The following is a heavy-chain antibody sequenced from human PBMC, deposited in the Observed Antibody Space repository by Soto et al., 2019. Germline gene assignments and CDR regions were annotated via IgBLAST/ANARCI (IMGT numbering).Heavy chain of an antibody. CDR1: GGSFSGYY. V-gene: IGHV4-34*01. CDR3: ARAYNGDYLAEYYFDS. J-gene: IGHJ4*02. Sequence: SETLSLTCAVYGGSFSGYYWSWIRQPPGKGLEWIGEINHSGSTNYNPSLKSRVTISVDTSKNQFSLKLSSVTAADTAVYFCARAYNGDYLAEYYFDSWGQGTLVTVSS. CDR2: INHSGST. D-gene: IGHD4-17*01.